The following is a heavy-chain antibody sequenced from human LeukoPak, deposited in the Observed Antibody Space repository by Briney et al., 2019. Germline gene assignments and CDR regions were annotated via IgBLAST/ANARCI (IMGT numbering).Heavy chain of an antibody. D-gene: IGHD6-13*01. J-gene: IGHJ5*02. CDR1: GYSFTTYW. CDR2: IYPGDSDT. CDR3: ARRASLRSYSSSWYTWFDP. V-gene: IGHV5-51*01. Sequence: GESLKISCKGSGYSFTTYWIGGVRQLPGKGLEWMGIIYPGDSDTRYSPSFQGQVTISADKSISTAYLQWSSLKASDTAMYYCARRASLRSYSSSWYTWFDPWGQGTLVTVSS.